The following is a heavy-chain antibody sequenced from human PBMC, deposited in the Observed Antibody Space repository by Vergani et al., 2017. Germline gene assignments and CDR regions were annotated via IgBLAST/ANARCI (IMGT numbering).Heavy chain of an antibody. Sequence: EVQLVQSGAEVKTPGESLRISCKGSGYSFTSYWISWVRQMPGKGLEWMGRIYPSDSYTYYSPSFQGHVTISADKSISTAYLQWSSLKASDTAMYYCARVGWSYYDSSGYYYAPGGWFDPWGQGTLVTVSS. J-gene: IGHJ5*02. V-gene: IGHV5-10-1*03. CDR2: IYPSDSYT. CDR1: GYSFTSYW. CDR3: ARVGWSYYDSSGYYYAPGGWFDP. D-gene: IGHD3-22*01.